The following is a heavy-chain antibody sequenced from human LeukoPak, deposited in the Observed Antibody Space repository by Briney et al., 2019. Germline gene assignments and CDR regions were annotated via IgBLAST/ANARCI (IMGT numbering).Heavy chain of an antibody. J-gene: IGHJ4*02. CDR2: IYSGGST. CDR3: ARDLDYYDSSALGY. CDR1: GFXVSSNY. Sequence: GGSLRLSCAASGFXVSSNYMSWVRQAPGKGLEWVSVIYSGGSTYYADSVKGRFTISRHNSKNTLYLQMNSLRAEDTAVYYCARDLDYYDSSALGYWGQGTLVTVSS. V-gene: IGHV3-53*01. D-gene: IGHD3-22*01.